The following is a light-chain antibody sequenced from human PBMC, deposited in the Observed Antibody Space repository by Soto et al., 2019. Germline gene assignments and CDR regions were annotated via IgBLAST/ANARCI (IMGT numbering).Light chain of an antibody. CDR1: QSVSTS. Sequence: EIVLTQSPATLSLSPGERATLSSRASQSVSTSLAWYQQKPGQAPRLLIYDASNRATGIPARFSGSGSGADFTLTISSLESEDFAVYYCQQRSNWPPVTFGGGTKVEIK. J-gene: IGKJ4*01. V-gene: IGKV3-11*01. CDR3: QQRSNWPPVT. CDR2: DAS.